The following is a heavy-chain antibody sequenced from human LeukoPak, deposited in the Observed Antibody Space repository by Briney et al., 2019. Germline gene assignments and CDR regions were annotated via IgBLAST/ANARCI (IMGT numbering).Heavy chain of an antibody. D-gene: IGHD6-19*01. J-gene: IGHJ1*01. CDR2: INHSGST. CDR3: ARGWAVAGTGYFQH. Sequence: SETLSLTCAVYGGSFSGYYWSWIRQPPGKGPEWIGEINHSGSTNYNPSLKSRVTISVDTSKNQFSLKLSSVTAADTAVYYCARGWAVAGTGYFQHWGQGTLVTVSS. CDR1: GGSFSGYY. V-gene: IGHV4-34*01.